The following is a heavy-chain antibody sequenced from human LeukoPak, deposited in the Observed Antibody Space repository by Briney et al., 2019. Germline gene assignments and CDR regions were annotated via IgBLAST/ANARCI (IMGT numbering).Heavy chain of an antibody. Sequence: ASVKVSCKASGYTFTGYYMHRVRQAPGQGLEWMGWINPNSGGTNYAQKFQGRVTMTRDTSISTAYMELSRLRSDDTAVYYCARADYGGNSDFDYWGQGTLVTVSS. CDR1: GYTFTGYY. J-gene: IGHJ4*02. CDR2: INPNSGGT. CDR3: ARADYGGNSDFDY. V-gene: IGHV1-2*02. D-gene: IGHD4-23*01.